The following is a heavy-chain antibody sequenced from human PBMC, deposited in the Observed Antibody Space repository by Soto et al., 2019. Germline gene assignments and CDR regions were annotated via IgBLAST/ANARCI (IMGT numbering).Heavy chain of an antibody. CDR1: GGTFSSYA. Sequence: GASVKVSCKASGGTFSSYAISWVRQAPGQGLEWMGGIIPIFGTANYAQKFQGRVTITADESTSTAYMELSSLRSEDTAVYYCARDWGQFYDYVWGSYRYSGFDPWGQGTLVTVSS. CDR2: IIPIFGTA. J-gene: IGHJ5*02. CDR3: ARDWGQFYDYVWGSYRYSGFDP. D-gene: IGHD3-16*02. V-gene: IGHV1-69*13.